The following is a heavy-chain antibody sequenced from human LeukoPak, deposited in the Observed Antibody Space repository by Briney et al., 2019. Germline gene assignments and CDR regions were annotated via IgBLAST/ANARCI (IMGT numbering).Heavy chain of an antibody. J-gene: IGHJ4*02. Sequence: GESPKISCKGSGYSFTSYWISWVRQMPGKGLEWMGRIDPSDSYTNYSPSFQGHVTISADKSISTAYLQWSSLKASDTAMYYCARHPLIVVVPAANDYWGQGTLVTVSS. D-gene: IGHD2-2*01. CDR2: IDPSDSYT. V-gene: IGHV5-10-1*01. CDR3: ARHPLIVVVPAANDY. CDR1: GYSFTSYW.